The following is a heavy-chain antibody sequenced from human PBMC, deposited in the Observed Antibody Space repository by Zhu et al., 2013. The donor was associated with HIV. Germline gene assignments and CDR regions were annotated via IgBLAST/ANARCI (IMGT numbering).Heavy chain of an antibody. D-gene: IGHD1-7*01. J-gene: IGHJ4*02. CDR2: ISAYTDKT. CDR1: GYTFTDYG. CDR3: ARAPPRTTQSFHFDF. V-gene: IGHV1-18*01. Sequence: QVQVVQSGAEVKKPGASVKVSCKASGYTFTDYGFSWVRQAPGQGLEWVGWISAYTDKTDSGQKFQGRLTMTTDTSTTTAYMELRSLRSDDTAVYYCARAPPRTTQSFHFDFWGQGTLVTVSS.